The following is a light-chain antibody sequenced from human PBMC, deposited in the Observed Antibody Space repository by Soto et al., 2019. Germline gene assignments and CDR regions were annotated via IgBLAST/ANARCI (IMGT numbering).Light chain of an antibody. V-gene: IGKV1-6*01. CDR2: AAS. J-gene: IGKJ4*01. CDR1: QGIGND. CDR3: LQDDSFPLT. Sequence: ASQMTQSPSSLSASVGDRVTITCRASQGIGNDLGWYQQKPGKAPKLLIYAASTLQSGVPSRFSGSGSGTDFTLTISSLQPEDSATYYCLQDDSFPLTFGGGTRWIS.